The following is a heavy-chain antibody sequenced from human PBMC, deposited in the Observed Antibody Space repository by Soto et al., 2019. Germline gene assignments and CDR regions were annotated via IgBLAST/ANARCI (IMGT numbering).Heavy chain of an antibody. CDR2: ISSNGGNK. J-gene: IGHJ4*02. CDR3: AKDYYTSGSYSPVDY. Sequence: GGSLRLSCAASGFTFSSYAMHWVRQAPGKGLEYVSAISSNGGNKYYADSVKGRFTISRDNSKNTLYLQMNSLRAEDTAVYYCAKDYYTSGSYSPVDYWGQGTLVTVSS. CDR1: GFTFSSYA. V-gene: IGHV3-64*04. D-gene: IGHD3-10*01.